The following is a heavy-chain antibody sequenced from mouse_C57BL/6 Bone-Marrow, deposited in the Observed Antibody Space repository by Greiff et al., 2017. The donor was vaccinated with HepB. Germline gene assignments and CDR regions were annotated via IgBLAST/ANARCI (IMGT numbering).Heavy chain of an antibody. J-gene: IGHJ1*03. CDR2: IWSGGST. Sequence: VQLQQSGPGLVQPSQSLSITCTVSGFSLTSYGVHWVRQSPGKGLEWLGVIWSGGSTDYNAAFISRLSISKDNSKSQVFFKMNSLQADDTAIYYCARNYYYSNYEEYFDVWGTGTTVTVSS. CDR1: GFSLTSYG. D-gene: IGHD2-5*01. CDR3: ARNYYYSNYEEYFDV. V-gene: IGHV2-2*01.